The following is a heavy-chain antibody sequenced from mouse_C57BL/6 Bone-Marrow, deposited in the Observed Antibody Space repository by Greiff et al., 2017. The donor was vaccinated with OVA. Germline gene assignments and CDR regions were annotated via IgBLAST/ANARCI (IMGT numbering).Heavy chain of an antibody. CDR2: IYPRSGNT. J-gene: IGHJ2*02. CDR1: GYTFTSYG. D-gene: IGHD2-2*01. V-gene: IGHV1-81*01. CDR3: ASGRGYPFDY. Sequence: QVQLQQSGAELARPGASVKLSCKASGYTFTSYGISCVKQRTGPGLEWIGEIYPRSGNTSYNEKFKGKATLTADKSSSTVYMGLRCLTSEDSAVYICASGRGYPFDYWGQGTSLTVSS.